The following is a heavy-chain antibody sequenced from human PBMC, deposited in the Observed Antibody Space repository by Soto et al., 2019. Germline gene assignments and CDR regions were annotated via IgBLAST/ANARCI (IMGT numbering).Heavy chain of an antibody. D-gene: IGHD6-13*01. Sequence: PSETLSLTGAVYGGSFSGYYCSWIRQPPWKGLEWIGEINHSGITNYNPSLKSRVTISVDTSKNQFSLKLSSVTAADTAVYYCAICRHTRRWYVYYYGMAVLAQGTKV. CDR3: AICRHTRRWYVYYYGMAV. J-gene: IGHJ6*02. V-gene: IGHV4-34*01. CDR1: GGSFSGYY. CDR2: INHSGIT.